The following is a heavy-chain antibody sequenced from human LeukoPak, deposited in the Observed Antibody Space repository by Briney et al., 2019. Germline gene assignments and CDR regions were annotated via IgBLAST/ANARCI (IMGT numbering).Heavy chain of an antibody. CDR2: INPKNGDT. Sequence: ASVKVSCKSFGYTFTANYIHWVRQASGQGLEWMGRINPKNGDTIYAQRFQGRVTMTRDTSLSSAYVDVSSLRSDDTAAYFCARESSTRMGYCSGNDCDKDFDYWGQGTLVTVSA. D-gene: IGHD2-15*01. CDR3: ARESSTRMGYCSGNDCDKDFDY. V-gene: IGHV1-2*06. J-gene: IGHJ4*02. CDR1: GYTFTANY.